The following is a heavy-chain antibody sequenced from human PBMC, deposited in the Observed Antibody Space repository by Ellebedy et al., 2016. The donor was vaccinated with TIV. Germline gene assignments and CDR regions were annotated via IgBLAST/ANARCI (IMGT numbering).Heavy chain of an antibody. CDR2: IYPGDSET. Sequence: GESLKISXKGSGYTFTNYWIGWVRQMPGKGLELMGIIYPGDSETRYSPSFQGQVSISADKSINTAYLQWSSLKASDTAMYYCARRDTMTVVVGGFDIWGQGTMLTVS. CDR1: GYTFTNYW. D-gene: IGHD3-22*01. V-gene: IGHV5-51*01. CDR3: ARRDTMTVVVGGFDI. J-gene: IGHJ3*02.